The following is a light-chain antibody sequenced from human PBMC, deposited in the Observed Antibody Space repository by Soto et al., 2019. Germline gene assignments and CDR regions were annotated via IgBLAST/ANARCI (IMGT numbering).Light chain of an antibody. CDR3: QSYDRSLSGVI. CDR2: ANN. CDR1: SSNTGAGYD. V-gene: IGLV1-40*01. J-gene: IGLJ2*01. Sequence: QSVLTQPPSVSGAPGQRVTISCTGNSSNTGAGYDVHWYQQLPGTAPKLLIYANNKRPSGVPDRFSGSKSGTSASLAIIGLQAEDEADYYCQSYDRSLSGVIFGGGTKLTVL.